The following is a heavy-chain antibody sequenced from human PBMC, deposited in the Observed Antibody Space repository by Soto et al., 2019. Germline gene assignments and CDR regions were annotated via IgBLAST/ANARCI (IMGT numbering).Heavy chain of an antibody. CDR3: AHRRRLGVGLGP. CDR2: IYWDDDK. Sequence: GLDLEWLALIYWDDDKRYSPSLKSRLTITKDSSKNQVVLTMTNMDPVDTATYYCAHRRRLGVGLGPWGQGILVTVSS. V-gene: IGHV2-5*02. J-gene: IGHJ5*02. D-gene: IGHD1-26*01.